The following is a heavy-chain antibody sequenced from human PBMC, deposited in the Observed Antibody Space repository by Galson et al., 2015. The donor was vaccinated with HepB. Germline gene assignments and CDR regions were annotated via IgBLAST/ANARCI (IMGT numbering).Heavy chain of an antibody. V-gene: IGHV1-69*06. D-gene: IGHD3-3*01. Sequence: SVKVSCKASGCTFSSYAISWVRQAPGQGLEWMRGIIPIFGTANYAQKFQGRVTITADKSTSTAYMELSSLRSEDTAVYYCARDEIWSGYSMTFDPWGQGTLVTVSS. CDR3: ARDEIWSGYSMTFDP. CDR2: IIPIFGTA. CDR1: GCTFSSYA. J-gene: IGHJ5*02.